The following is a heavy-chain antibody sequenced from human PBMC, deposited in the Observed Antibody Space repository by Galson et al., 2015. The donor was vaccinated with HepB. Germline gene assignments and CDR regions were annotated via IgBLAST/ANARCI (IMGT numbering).Heavy chain of an antibody. Sequence: SLRLSCAASGFTFSYYAMSWVRQPPGKGLEWISAITPSGDNTYSADSMKGRFTISRDNSRNTLFLQMNSLRADDTAIYFCAKVFPEKTGGWYRQAPYCFDSWGQGTRVTVFS. J-gene: IGHJ4*02. D-gene: IGHD6-19*01. CDR1: GFTFSYYA. CDR3: AKVFPEKTGGWYRQAPYCFDS. V-gene: IGHV3-23*01. CDR2: ITPSGDNT.